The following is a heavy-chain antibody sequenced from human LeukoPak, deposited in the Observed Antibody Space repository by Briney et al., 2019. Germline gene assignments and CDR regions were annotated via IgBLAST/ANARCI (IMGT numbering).Heavy chain of an antibody. D-gene: IGHD5-24*01. CDR2: IYSGGST. J-gene: IGHJ4*02. V-gene: IGHV3-66*01. CDR3: ARESSGWLQLFEY. Sequence: GGSLRLSCAASGFTVSSKYMSWVRQAPGKGLEWVSVIYSGGSTYYADSVKGRFTISRDNSKNTVYLQMNSLRAEDTAVYYCARESSGWLQLFEYWGQGTLVTVSS. CDR1: GFTVSSKY.